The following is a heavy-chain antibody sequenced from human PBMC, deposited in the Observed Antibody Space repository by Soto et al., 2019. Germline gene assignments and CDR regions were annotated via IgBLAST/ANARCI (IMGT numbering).Heavy chain of an antibody. J-gene: IGHJ6*02. CDR3: ARDKAAEAQRGRYYYYYGMDV. CDR2: TYYRSKWYN. CDR1: GDSVSSYRAA. Sequence: SPTLSLTCAISGDSVSSYRAAWNWIRQSPSRGLEWLGRTYYRSKWYNDYAVSVKSRITINPDTSKNQFSLQLNSVTPEDTAVYYCARDKAAEAQRGRYYYYYGMDVWGQGTTVTVSS. V-gene: IGHV6-1*01. D-gene: IGHD3-16*01.